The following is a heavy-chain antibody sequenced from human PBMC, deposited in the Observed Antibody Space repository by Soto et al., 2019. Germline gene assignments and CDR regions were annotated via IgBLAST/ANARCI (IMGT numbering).Heavy chain of an antibody. CDR1: GYTFTSYY. J-gene: IGHJ5*02. Sequence: GASVKVSCKASGYTFTSYYMHWVRQAPGQGLEWMGIINPSGGSTSYAQKFQGRVTMTRDTSTSTVYMELSGLRSEDTAVYYCARGRCSGGSCYHPRNNWFDPWGQGTLVTVSS. CDR3: ARGRCSGGSCYHPRNNWFDP. V-gene: IGHV1-46*01. D-gene: IGHD2-15*01. CDR2: INPSGGST.